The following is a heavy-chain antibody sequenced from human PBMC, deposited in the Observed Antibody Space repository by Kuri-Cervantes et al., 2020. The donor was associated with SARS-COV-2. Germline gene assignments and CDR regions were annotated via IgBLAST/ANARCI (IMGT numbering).Heavy chain of an antibody. V-gene: IGHV3-33*08. CDR2: IWSDGTNK. CDR1: GFTFSSYG. Sequence: GESLKISCAASGFTFSSYGMHWVRQAPGKGLEWVAVIWSDGTNKYYADSAKDRFTISRDNSKNTLYLQMNSLRAEDTAVYFCARALYGGRLDYSPTSGYYYEGMDVWGQGTMVTVSS. D-gene: IGHD3-9*01. J-gene: IGHJ6*02. CDR3: ARALYGGRLDYSPTSGYYYEGMDV.